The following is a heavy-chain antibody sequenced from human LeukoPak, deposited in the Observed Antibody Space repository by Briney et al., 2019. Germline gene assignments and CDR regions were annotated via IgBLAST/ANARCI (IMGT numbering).Heavy chain of an antibody. Sequence: SETLSLTCTVSGGPISSYYWSWIRQPPGKGLEWIGFIYYSASTNYNPSLKSRVTISLDTSKNQFSLKVSSVTAADTAVYYCARRTNHGYFDYWGQGTLVTVSS. CDR1: GGPISSYY. J-gene: IGHJ4*02. CDR3: ARRTNHGYFDY. CDR2: IYYSAST. V-gene: IGHV4-59*08. D-gene: IGHD1-14*01.